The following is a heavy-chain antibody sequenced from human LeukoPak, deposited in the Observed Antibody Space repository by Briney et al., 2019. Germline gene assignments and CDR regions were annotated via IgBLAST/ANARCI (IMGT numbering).Heavy chain of an antibody. V-gene: IGHV4-34*01. CDR3: TSRHRDGYNDY. D-gene: IGHD5-24*01. J-gene: IGHJ4*02. Sequence: PSETLSLACAVYGGSFSGYYWSWIRQPPGKGLEWIGEINHSGSTNYNPSLKSRVTISVDTSKNQFSLKLSSVTAADTAVYYCTSRHRDGYNDYWGQGTLVTVSS. CDR2: INHSGST. CDR1: GGSFSGYY.